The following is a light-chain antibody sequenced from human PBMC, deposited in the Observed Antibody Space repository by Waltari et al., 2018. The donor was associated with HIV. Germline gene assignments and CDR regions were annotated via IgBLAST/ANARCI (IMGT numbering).Light chain of an antibody. J-gene: IGLJ2*01. CDR2: DVS. Sequence: QSALTQPASVSGSPGQSITLSCTGTSRAVGGYNYVSWYQHHPGKAPKLMIYDVSNRPSGVSNRFSGSKSGNTASLTISGLQAEDEADYYCNSYTTSSTLHVVFGGGTKLTVL. V-gene: IGLV2-14*03. CDR1: SRAVGGYNY. CDR3: NSYTTSSTLHVV.